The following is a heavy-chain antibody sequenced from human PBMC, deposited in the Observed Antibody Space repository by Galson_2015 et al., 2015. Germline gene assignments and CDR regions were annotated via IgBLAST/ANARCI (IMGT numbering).Heavy chain of an antibody. D-gene: IGHD1-26*01. Sequence: SVKVSCKASGYTFTNYGITWVRQAPGKGFEWVGWISLYNGKTEYAQKFQGRVTMTTDTSTSTAYMDLRSLRSDDTAVYYCARVVGSFDYWGQGTLVTASS. V-gene: IGHV1-18*01. CDR3: ARVVGSFDY. J-gene: IGHJ4*02. CDR2: ISLYNGKT. CDR1: GYTFTNYG.